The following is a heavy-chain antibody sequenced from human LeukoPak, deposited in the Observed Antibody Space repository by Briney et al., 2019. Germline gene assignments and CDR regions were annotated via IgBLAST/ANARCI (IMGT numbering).Heavy chain of an antibody. V-gene: IGHV5-51*01. D-gene: IGHD6-13*01. Sequence: GESLKISCKGSGYSFTSYWIGWVRQMPGKGLEWMGIIYPGDSDTRYSPYFQGRVTISAAKSISTACLQWSSLKASDTAMYYCARHVESAAAAAFDYWGQGTLVTVSS. CDR1: GYSFTSYW. J-gene: IGHJ4*02. CDR2: IYPGDSDT. CDR3: ARHVESAAAAAFDY.